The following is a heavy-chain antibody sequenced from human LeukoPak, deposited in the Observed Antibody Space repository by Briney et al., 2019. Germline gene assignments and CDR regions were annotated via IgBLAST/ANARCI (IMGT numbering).Heavy chain of an antibody. V-gene: IGHV4-4*07. J-gene: IGHJ4*02. CDR1: GGSISSYY. Sequence: SETLSLTCTVSGGSISSYYWSWIRQPAGKGLEWIGRIYTSGSTNYNPSLKSRVTISVDTSKNQFSLKLSSVTAADTAVYYCAREGHDSSGYYYNAPFDYWGQGTLVTVSS. D-gene: IGHD3-22*01. CDR2: IYTSGST. CDR3: AREGHDSSGYYYNAPFDY.